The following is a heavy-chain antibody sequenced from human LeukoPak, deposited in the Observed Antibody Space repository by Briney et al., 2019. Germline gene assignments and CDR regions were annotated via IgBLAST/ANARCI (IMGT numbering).Heavy chain of an antibody. V-gene: IGHV3-30*14. J-gene: IGHJ4*02. CDR3: ARDPASGWYYFDY. CDR2: ISYDGSNK. CDR1: GFTFSNYT. D-gene: IGHD6-19*01. Sequence: GGSLRLSCAASGFTFSNYTMHWVRQAPGKGLEWVAVISYDGSNKYYADSVKGRFTISRDNSKNTLYLQMNSLRAEDTSVYYCARDPASGWYYFDYWGQGTLVTVSS.